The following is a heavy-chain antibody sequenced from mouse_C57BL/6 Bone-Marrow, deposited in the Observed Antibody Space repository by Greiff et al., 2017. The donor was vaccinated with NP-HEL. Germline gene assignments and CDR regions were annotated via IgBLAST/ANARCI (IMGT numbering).Heavy chain of an antibody. D-gene: IGHD1-1*01. CDR1: GYTFTSYW. J-gene: IGHJ3*01. CDR3: ARGHYGSSLAY. Sequence: QQSCKASGYTFTSYWMHWVKQRPGQGLEWIGEIDPSDSYTNYNQKFKGKSTLTVDKSSSTAYMQLSSLTSEDSAVYYCARGHYGSSLAYWGQGTLVTVSA. V-gene: IGHV1-69*01. CDR2: IDPSDSYT.